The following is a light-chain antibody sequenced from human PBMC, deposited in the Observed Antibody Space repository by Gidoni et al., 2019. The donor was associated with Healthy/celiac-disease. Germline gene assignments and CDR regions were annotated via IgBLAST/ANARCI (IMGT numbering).Light chain of an antibody. V-gene: IGKV3-20*01. CDR3: QQYGSSPPT. J-gene: IGKJ1*01. Sequence: EIVLTQSPGTLSLSPGERATLSCRASQSVSSSYLAWYQQQPGQAPRLLIYGASSRATGLPDRFSGSGSGTDFPLTISRLAPEDFAVYYCQQYGSSPPTFXQXTKVEIK. CDR1: QSVSSSY. CDR2: GAS.